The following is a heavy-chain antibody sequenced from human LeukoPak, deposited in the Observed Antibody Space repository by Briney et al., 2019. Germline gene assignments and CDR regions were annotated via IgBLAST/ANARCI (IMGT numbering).Heavy chain of an antibody. CDR3: ARDGPGGWFLDY. CDR1: GFTFSSSW. J-gene: IGHJ4*02. D-gene: IGHD6-19*01. V-gene: IGHV3-7*05. CDR2: INQDGSEK. Sequence: GGSLRLSCAASGFTFSSSWMSWVRQAPGKGLERVAYINQDGSEKYYEDSVKGRFTISRDNAKNSLYLQINSLRPEDTAVYYCARDGPGGWFLDYWGQGTLVTVSS.